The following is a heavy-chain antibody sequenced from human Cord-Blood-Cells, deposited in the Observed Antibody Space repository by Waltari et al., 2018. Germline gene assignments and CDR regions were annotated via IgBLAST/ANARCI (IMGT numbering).Heavy chain of an antibody. CDR3: ARGYRITIFGVVIARYGMDV. J-gene: IGHJ6*02. CDR2: INHSGST. D-gene: IGHD3-3*01. CDR1: GGSFSGYY. V-gene: IGHV4-34*01. Sequence: QVQLQQWGAGLLKPSETLSLTCAVYGGSFSGYYWSWIRQHPGKGLEWIGEINHSGSTNYNPSLKGRVTISVDTSKNQFSLKLSSVTAADTAVYYCARGYRITIFGVVIARYGMDVWGQGTTVTVSS.